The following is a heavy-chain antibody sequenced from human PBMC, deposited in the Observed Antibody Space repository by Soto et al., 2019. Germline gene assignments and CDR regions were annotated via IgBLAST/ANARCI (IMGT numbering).Heavy chain of an antibody. CDR1: VDSVSSNSAA. CDR2: TYYRSKWYN. Sequence: KTLSLACAISVDSVSSNSAAWNWIRQSPSRGLEWLGRTYYRSKWYNDYEVSVKSRITINPDTSKNQFSLKLSSVTAADTAVYYCARDKQDIVVVPARNYYYYMDVWGKGTTVTVSS. V-gene: IGHV6-1*01. J-gene: IGHJ6*03. CDR3: ARDKQDIVVVPARNYYYYMDV. D-gene: IGHD2-2*01.